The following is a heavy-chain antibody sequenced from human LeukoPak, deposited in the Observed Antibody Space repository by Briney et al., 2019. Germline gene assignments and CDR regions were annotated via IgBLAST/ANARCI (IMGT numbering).Heavy chain of an antibody. Sequence: GGSLRLSCADSGFTFSSYWMNWVRQAPGKGLEWVANIKHDGIDKYYVDSVKGRFTISRDNAKNSLYLQMNSLRAEDTAVYYCAREYCSGGSCLDAFDIWGQGTMVTVSS. CDR1: GFTFSSYW. D-gene: IGHD2-15*01. V-gene: IGHV3-7*01. CDR2: IKHDGIDK. CDR3: AREYCSGGSCLDAFDI. J-gene: IGHJ3*02.